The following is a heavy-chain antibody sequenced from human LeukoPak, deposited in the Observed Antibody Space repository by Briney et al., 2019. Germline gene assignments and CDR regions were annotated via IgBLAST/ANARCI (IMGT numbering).Heavy chain of an antibody. CDR3: AKDGAATMVRGVSKAFDI. D-gene: IGHD3-10*01. V-gene: IGHV3-23*01. CDR1: GFTFSSYG. J-gene: IGHJ3*02. Sequence: QPGGTLRLSCAASGFTFSSYGMSWVRQAPGKGLEWVSAISGSGGSTYYADSVKGRFTISRDNSKNTLYLQMNSLRAEDTAVYYCAKDGAATMVRGVSKAFDIWGQGTMVTVSS. CDR2: ISGSGGST.